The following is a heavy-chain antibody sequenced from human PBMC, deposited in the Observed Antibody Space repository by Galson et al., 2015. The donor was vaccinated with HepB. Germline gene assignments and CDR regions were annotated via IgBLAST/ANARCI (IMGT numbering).Heavy chain of an antibody. V-gene: IGHV1-3*01. Sequence: SVKVSCKASRSVFSRYEMHWVRQAPGQRLEWMGWINAGNGNIKYSQKFQGRVTITRDTSASIVYMELSSLRSEDTAVYYCAGHVDYGGNSDLWFDPWGLGTLVTVSS. CDR2: INAGNGNI. CDR3: AGHVDYGGNSDLWFDP. CDR1: RSVFSRYE. D-gene: IGHD4-23*01. J-gene: IGHJ5*02.